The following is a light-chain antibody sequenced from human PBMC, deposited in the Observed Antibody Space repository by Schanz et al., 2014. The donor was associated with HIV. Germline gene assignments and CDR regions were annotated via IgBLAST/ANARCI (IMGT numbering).Light chain of an antibody. CDR2: GAS. V-gene: IGKV3-15*01. Sequence: EVVLTQSPGTLSLSPGERATLSCRASQSVSTNSLVWYQQKPGQAPRLLIYGASSRAPGIPARFSGSGSGTGFTLTISSLQSEDFAVYYCQQRSNWPPFTFGGGTKVDI. CDR1: QSVSTN. CDR3: QQRSNWPPFT. J-gene: IGKJ4*01.